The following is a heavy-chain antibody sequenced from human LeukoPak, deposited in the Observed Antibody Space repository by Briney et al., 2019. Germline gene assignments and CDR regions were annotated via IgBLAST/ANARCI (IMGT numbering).Heavy chain of an antibody. CDR3: ASASRTWAKNY. CDR1: GGSISTNDYY. CDR2: IYYSGST. Sequence: SETLSLTCTVSGGSISTNDYYWGWIRQPPGKGLDWIGNIYYSGSTYYNPSLQSRVTISVDTSKNQFSLKLSSVTAADTAVYYCASASRTWAKNYWGQGTLVTVSS. J-gene: IGHJ4*02. D-gene: IGHD1-1*01. V-gene: IGHV4-39*07.